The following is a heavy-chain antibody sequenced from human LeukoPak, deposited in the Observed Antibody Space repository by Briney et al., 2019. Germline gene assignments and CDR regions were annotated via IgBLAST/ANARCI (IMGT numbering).Heavy chain of an antibody. CDR3: ARGLIASRELHAFGI. CDR2: INWNGGST. CDR1: GFTFDDYG. D-gene: IGHD5-24*01. J-gene: IGHJ3*02. V-gene: IGHV3-20*04. Sequence: PGGSLRLSCADSGFTFDDYGMSWVRQAPGKGLEWVSGINWNGGSTGYADSVKGRFTISRDNAKNSLYLQMNSLRAEDTALYYCARGLIASRELHAFGIWGQGTMVTVSS.